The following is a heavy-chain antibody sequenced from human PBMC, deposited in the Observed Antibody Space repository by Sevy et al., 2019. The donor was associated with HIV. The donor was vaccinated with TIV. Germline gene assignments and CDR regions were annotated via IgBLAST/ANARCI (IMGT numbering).Heavy chain of an antibody. CDR1: GFSISTHA. V-gene: IGHV3-23*01. D-gene: IGHD5-18*01. J-gene: IGHJ4*02. Sequence: GGSLRLSCGASGFSISTHAMNWVRQAPGRGLEWISGISATDGSTHYADSVKGRFTISRDNSKNTVHLQMNSLRAEDTALYYCAAGDTAFLADLDFWGLGTLVTVSS. CDR2: ISATDGST. CDR3: AAGDTAFLADLDF.